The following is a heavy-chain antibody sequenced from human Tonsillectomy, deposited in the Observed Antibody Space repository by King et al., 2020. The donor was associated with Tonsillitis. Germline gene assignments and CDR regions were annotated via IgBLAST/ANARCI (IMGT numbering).Heavy chain of an antibody. CDR2: LSYDGSSQ. D-gene: IGHD6-6*01. J-gene: IGHJ5*02. V-gene: IGHV3-33*05. Sequence: VQLVESGGGVVQPGRSLRLSCAASGFRFSDYGFHWVRQAPGKGLEWVAALSYDGSSQYYVDSVRGRFTISRDDSKKTLYLQMNSLRAEDSAVYICARDRCIAGRPLAWFDPWGQGTVVTVSS. CDR1: GFRFSDYG. CDR3: ARDRCIAGRPLAWFDP.